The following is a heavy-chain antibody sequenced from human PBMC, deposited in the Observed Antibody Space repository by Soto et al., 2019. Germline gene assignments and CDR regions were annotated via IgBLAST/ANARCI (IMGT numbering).Heavy chain of an antibody. J-gene: IGHJ1*01. Sequence: QLQLQESGPGLVKPSETLSLTCTVSGGSVSINTYSWGWIRQSPVTGLQWIGSMYYSGSTYYNPSLRSRASISVDTSKNQLSLRLTSVTVADTATYYCARHDGTAGWGQGIPVTVST. D-gene: IGHD6-13*01. CDR1: GGSVSINTYS. V-gene: IGHV4-39*01. CDR2: MYYSGST. CDR3: ARHDGTAG.